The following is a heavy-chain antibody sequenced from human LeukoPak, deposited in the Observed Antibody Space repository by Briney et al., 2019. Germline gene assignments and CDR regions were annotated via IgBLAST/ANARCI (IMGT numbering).Heavy chain of an antibody. CDR1: GFSFNTYG. D-gene: IGHD6-19*01. CDR3: VRVQWWYFDL. J-gene: IGHJ2*01. CDR2: ISGSGDRT. V-gene: IGHV3-23*01. Sequence: GGSLRLSCAASGFSFNTYGMTWVRQAPGKGLERVSAISGSGDRTFYADSVKGRFTVSRDSFKNTLSLQMNSLRAEDTAIYAKVRVQWWYFDLWGRGTLVTVSS.